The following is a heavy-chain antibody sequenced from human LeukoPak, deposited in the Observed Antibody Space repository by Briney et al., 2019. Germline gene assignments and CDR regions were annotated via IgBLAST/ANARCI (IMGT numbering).Heavy chain of an antibody. J-gene: IGHJ5*02. Sequence: ASVKVSCKASGYAFTGYYMHWVRQAPGQGLEWMGWINPNSGGTNYAQKFQGWVTMTRDTSISTAYMELSRLRSDDTAVYYCARAPCIACSPPKLRTAYWFDPWGQGTLVTVSS. D-gene: IGHD2-21*01. V-gene: IGHV1-2*04. CDR3: ARAPCIACSPPKLRTAYWFDP. CDR1: GYAFTGYY. CDR2: INPNSGGT.